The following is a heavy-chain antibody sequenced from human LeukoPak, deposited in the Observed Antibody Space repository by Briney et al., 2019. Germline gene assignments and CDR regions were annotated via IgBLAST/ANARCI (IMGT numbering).Heavy chain of an antibody. J-gene: IGHJ4*02. D-gene: IGHD3-16*02. CDR2: IYYSGST. V-gene: IGHV4-59*12. CDR3: AKDGPRSTPYVWGSYRQNDY. CDR1: GGSIRSYY. Sequence: SETLSLTCTVSGGSIRSYYWSWIRQPPGKGLEWIGYIYYSGSTNYNPSLKSRVTISVDTSKNQFSLKLSSVTAADTAVYYCAKDGPRSTPYVWGSYRQNDYWGQGALVTVSS.